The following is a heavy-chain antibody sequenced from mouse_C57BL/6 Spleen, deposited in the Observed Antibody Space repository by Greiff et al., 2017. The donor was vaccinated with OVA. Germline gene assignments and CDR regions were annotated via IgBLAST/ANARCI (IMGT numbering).Heavy chain of an antibody. J-gene: IGHJ2*01. CDR3: SAYYSNYDY. Sequence: VQLQQPGAELVKPGASVKLSCKASGYTFTSYWMHWVKQRPGQGLEWIGMIHPNSGSTNYNEKFKSKATLTVDKSSSTAYMQLSSPTSEDSAVYYCSAYYSNYDYWGQGTTLTVSS. V-gene: IGHV1-64*01. D-gene: IGHD2-5*01. CDR1: GYTFTSYW. CDR2: IHPNSGST.